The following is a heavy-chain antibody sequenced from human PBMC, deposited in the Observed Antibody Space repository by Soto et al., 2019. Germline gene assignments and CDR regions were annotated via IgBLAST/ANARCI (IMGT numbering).Heavy chain of an antibody. D-gene: IGHD6-19*01. V-gene: IGHV3-74*01. CDR3: ARAAGYSSGSRAFDI. CDR1: GFTFSSYW. Sequence: GGSLRLSCAASGFTFSSYWMHWVRQAPGKGLVWVSRINSDGSSTSYADSVKGRFTISRDNAKNTLYLQMNSLRAEDTAVYYCARAAGYSSGSRAFDIWGQGTMVTVSS. CDR2: INSDGSST. J-gene: IGHJ3*02.